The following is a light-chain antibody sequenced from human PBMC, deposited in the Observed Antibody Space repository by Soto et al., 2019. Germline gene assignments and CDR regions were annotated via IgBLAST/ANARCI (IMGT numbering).Light chain of an antibody. CDR3: MQALQTPLA. CDR2: LTS. V-gene: IGKV2-28*01. J-gene: IGKJ4*01. Sequence: DIVMTQSPLSLPVSPGEPASISCRSSQSLLYSNGYSYVDWYLQKPGRSPQLLIYLTSIRAPGVPDRCSGSGSGTDFTRTINNVEAEDFGVYYCMQALQTPLAFGGGTRVEIK. CDR1: QSLLYSNGYSY.